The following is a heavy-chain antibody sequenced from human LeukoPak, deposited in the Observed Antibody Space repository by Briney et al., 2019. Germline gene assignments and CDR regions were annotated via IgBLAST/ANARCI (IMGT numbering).Heavy chain of an antibody. J-gene: IGHJ4*02. D-gene: IGHD1-7*01. V-gene: IGHV1-8*01. CDR2: MNPNSGNT. CDR1: VYTFTSYD. CDR3: ARGRRDWNYSGGKLLDY. Sequence: ASVKLSCKASVYTFTSYDINWLRQATGQWLEWMVWMNPNSGNTGYAQKFQGRVTMTRNTLISTAYMELSSLRSEDTAVYYCARGRRDWNYSGGKLLDYWGQGTLVTVSS.